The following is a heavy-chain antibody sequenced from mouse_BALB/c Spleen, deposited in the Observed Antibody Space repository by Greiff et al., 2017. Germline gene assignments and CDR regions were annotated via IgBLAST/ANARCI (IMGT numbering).Heavy chain of an antibody. Sequence: LVEPGASVKIPCMASGYTFTDYNMDWVKQSHGKSLEWIGDINPNNGGTIYNQKFKGKATLTVDKSSSTAYMELRSLTSEDTAVYYCARSYYGPYYFDYWGQGTTLTVSS. D-gene: IGHD1-1*01. CDR2: INPNNGGT. V-gene: IGHV1-18*01. CDR1: GYTFTDYN. J-gene: IGHJ2*01. CDR3: ARSYYGPYYFDY.